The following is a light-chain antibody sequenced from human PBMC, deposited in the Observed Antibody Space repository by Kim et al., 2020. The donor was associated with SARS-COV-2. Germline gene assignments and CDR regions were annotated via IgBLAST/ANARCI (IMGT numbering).Light chain of an antibody. Sequence: GKTVTTSCTRSSGSIASNSVQWYQQRPGSAPTPVIYEDNQRPSGVPDRFSGSIDSSSNSASLTISGLKTEDEADYYCQSFDSSNQVFGGGTQLTVL. CDR3: QSFDSSNQV. CDR1: SGSIASNS. V-gene: IGLV6-57*03. J-gene: IGLJ2*01. CDR2: EDN.